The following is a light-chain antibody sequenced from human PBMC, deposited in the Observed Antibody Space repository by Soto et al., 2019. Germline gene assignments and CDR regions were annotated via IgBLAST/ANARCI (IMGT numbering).Light chain of an antibody. CDR2: WAS. CDR1: QSVLYSSNNMNY. V-gene: IGKV4-1*01. J-gene: IGKJ2*01. Sequence: DIVMTQSPDSLAVSLGERATINCKSSQSVLYSSNNMNYLAWYQQKSGQPPKLLIYWASTRESGVPDRFSGSGSGTDFTLTISSLHAEDVAVYYCQQYYSTPYTFGQGTKLEIK. CDR3: QQYYSTPYT.